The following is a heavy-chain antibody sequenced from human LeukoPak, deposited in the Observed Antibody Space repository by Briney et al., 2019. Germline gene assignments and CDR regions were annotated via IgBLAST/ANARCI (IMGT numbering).Heavy chain of an antibody. CDR1: GYTFTSYY. V-gene: IGHV1-46*01. D-gene: IGHD1-26*01. CDR2: INPSGGST. CDR3: ARVGGSYFFFD. J-gene: IGHJ4*02. Sequence: GASVKVSCKASGYTFTSYYMHWVRQAPGQGLEWMGIINPSGGSTSYAQKFQGRVTMTRDMSTSTVYMELSSLRSEDTAVYYCARVGGSYFFFDWGQGTLVTVSS.